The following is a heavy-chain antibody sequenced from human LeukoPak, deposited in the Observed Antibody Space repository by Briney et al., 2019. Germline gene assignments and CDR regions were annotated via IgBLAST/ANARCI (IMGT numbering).Heavy chain of an antibody. CDR2: ISYDGSNK. D-gene: IGHD4-17*01. Sequence: GGSLRLSCAASGFTFNNYGIHWVRQAPGKGLEWVAVISYDGSNKYYADSVKGRFTISRDNSKNTLYLQMNSLRAEDTAVYYCARDRYGDYVLGYYYYYGMDVWGQGTTVTVSS. CDR1: GFTFNNYG. V-gene: IGHV3-30*19. J-gene: IGHJ6*02. CDR3: ARDRYGDYVLGYYYYYGMDV.